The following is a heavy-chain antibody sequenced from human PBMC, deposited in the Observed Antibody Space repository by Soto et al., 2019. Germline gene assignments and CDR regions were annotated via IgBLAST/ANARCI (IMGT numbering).Heavy chain of an antibody. Sequence: PGGSLRLSCAASGFTFSDYGMSWVRKPPGKGLEWVSAISGSGSTFYADSVKGRFTISRDNSKNTLYLQMNSLRAEETAVYYCANDYLRWAQSWGQGTLVTVSS. CDR2: ISGSGST. D-gene: IGHD1-26*01. CDR1: GFTFSDYG. J-gene: IGHJ5*02. V-gene: IGHV3-23*01. CDR3: ANDYLRWAQS.